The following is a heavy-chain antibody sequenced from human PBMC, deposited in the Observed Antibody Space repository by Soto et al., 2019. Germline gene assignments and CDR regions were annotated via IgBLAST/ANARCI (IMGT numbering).Heavy chain of an antibody. J-gene: IGHJ4*02. V-gene: IGHV1-69*01. CDR1: GGTFSSYA. D-gene: IGHD4-17*01. CDR2: IIPIFGTA. Sequence: QVQLVQSGAEVKKPGSSVKVSCKASGGTFSSYAISWVRQAPGQGLEWMGGIIPIFGTANYAQKFQGRVTITADESTSTAYMELSSLRSEETAVYYCARDPWSNHGDYGVTASPFDYWGQGTLVTVSS. CDR3: ARDPWSNHGDYGVTASPFDY.